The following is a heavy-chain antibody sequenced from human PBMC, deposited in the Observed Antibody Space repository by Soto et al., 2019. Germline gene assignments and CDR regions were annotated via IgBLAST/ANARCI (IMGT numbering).Heavy chain of an antibody. CDR1: GGTFSSYA. J-gene: IGHJ5*02. Sequence: SVKVSCEASGGTFSSYAISWVRQAPGQGLEWMGGIIPIFGTANYAQKFQGRVTITADESTSTAYMELSSLRSEDTAVYYCARRGNGIAARFPNWFDPWGQATLVTVSS. CDR2: IIPIFGTA. CDR3: ARRGNGIAARFPNWFDP. V-gene: IGHV1-69*13. D-gene: IGHD6-6*01.